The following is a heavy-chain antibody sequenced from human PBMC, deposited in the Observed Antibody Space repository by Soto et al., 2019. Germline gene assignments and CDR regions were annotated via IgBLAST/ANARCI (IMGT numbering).Heavy chain of an antibody. J-gene: IGHJ3*01. Sequence: GGSLRLSCAASGFIFTNYAMNWVRQAPGKGLEWVSVIGGRGNSAYYADSVQGRFTISRDNSKNTLSLQMSSLTADDTAIYYCVREGRGSFDFWGRGTMVTVSS. CDR3: VREGRGSFDF. CDR2: IGGRGNSA. V-gene: IGHV3-23*01. D-gene: IGHD5-12*01. CDR1: GFIFTNYA.